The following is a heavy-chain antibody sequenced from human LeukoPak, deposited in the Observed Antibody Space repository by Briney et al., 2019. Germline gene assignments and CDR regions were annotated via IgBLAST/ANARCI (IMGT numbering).Heavy chain of an antibody. CDR2: ISGSGGST. CDR1: GFTFSSYA. J-gene: IGHJ4*02. V-gene: IGHV3-23*01. Sequence: QAGGSLRLSCAASGFTFSSYAMRWVRQAPGKGLEWVSAISGSGGSTYYAASVKGRFTISRDNSKNTLYLQMNSLRAEDTAVYYCAKDLRGAVAQGGFDYWGQGTLVTVSS. CDR3: AKDLRGAVAQGGFDY. D-gene: IGHD6-19*01.